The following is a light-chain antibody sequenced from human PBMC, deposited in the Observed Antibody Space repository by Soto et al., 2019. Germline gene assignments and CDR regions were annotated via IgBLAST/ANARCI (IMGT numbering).Light chain of an antibody. J-gene: IGKJ5*01. CDR3: QQSYSTPIT. V-gene: IGKV1-39*01. CDR2: AAS. CDR1: QSISSY. Sequence: DIQTTQSPSSLSESVGDRVTITCRASQSISSYLNWYQQKPGKAPKLLIYAASSLQSGVPSRFSGSGSGTDFTLTISSLQPEDFATYYCQQSYSTPITFGQGTRLEIK.